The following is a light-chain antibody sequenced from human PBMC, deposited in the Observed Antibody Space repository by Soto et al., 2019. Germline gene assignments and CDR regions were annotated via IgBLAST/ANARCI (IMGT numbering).Light chain of an antibody. CDR1: QNVGSSS. CDR2: ATS. CDR3: QQYGSSPYT. Sequence: EIVWTKSPGTLSLSPGERVTLSCRASQNVGSSSLAWFQQKPGQAPRLLIFATSSRATGIPDRFSGSGSGTDFTLTIIRREPEDFAVFYCQQYGSSPYTFGQGPKLDIK. V-gene: IGKV3-20*01. J-gene: IGKJ2*01.